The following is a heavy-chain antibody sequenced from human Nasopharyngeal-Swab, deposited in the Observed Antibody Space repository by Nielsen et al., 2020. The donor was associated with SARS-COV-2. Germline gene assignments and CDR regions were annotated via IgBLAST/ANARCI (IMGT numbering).Heavy chain of an antibody. J-gene: IGHJ6*02. Sequence: GRSLRLSCAASGFTFSSYDMHWVPQATGKGLEWVSAIGTAGDTYYPGSVKGRFTISRENAKNSLYLQMNSLRAGDTAVYYCARGYYYDSSGYRPRGMDVWGQGTTVTVSS. CDR3: ARGYYYDSSGYRPRGMDV. V-gene: IGHV3-13*01. D-gene: IGHD3-22*01. CDR1: GFTFSSYD. CDR2: IGTAGDT.